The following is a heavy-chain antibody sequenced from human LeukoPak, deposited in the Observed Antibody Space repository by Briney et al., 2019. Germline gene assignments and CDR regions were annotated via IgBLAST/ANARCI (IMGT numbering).Heavy chain of an antibody. V-gene: IGHV3-66*02. Sequence: PGGSLRLSCAASGFTVSSNYMTWVRQAPGKGLEWVSVIYSGGSIYYADFVKGRFTISRDNSKNTLYLQMNSLRVEDTAVYYCARGDYCSSTSCAPRNWGQGTLVTVSS. CDR3: ARGDYCSSTSCAPRN. CDR1: GFTVSSNY. CDR2: IYSGGSI. J-gene: IGHJ4*02. D-gene: IGHD2-2*01.